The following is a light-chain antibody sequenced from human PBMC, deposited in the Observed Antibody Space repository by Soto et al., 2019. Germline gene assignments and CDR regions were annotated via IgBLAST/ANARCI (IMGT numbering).Light chain of an antibody. CDR3: QQYNNWPPWT. J-gene: IGKJ1*01. CDR1: QSVSSN. V-gene: IGKV3-15*01. Sequence: PNTLSVSSGERATLSCRASQSVSSNLAWYQQKPGQAPRLLIYGASTRATGIPARFSGSGSGTEFTLTISSLQSEDFAVYYCQQYNNWPPWTFGQG. CDR2: GAS.